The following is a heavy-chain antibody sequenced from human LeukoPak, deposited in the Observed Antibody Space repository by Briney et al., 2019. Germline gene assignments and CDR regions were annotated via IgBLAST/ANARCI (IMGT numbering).Heavy chain of an antibody. CDR1: GYTFTSYY. J-gene: IGHJ3*02. D-gene: IGHD6-19*01. CDR3: AREVYSSGWSDAFDI. Sequence: GASVKVSCKASGYTFTSYYMHWVRQAPGQGLEWMGIINPSGGSTSYAQKFQGRVTMTRDTSTSTVYMGLSSLRSEDTAVYYCAREVYSSGWSDAFDIWGQGTMVTVSS. CDR2: INPSGGST. V-gene: IGHV1-46*01.